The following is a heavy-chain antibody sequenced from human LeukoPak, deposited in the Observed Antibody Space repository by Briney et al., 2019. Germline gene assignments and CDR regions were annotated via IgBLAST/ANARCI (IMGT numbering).Heavy chain of an antibody. Sequence: ASVKVSCKASGGTFSSYAISWVRQAPGQGLEWMGGIIPIFGTANYAQKFQGRVTITADESTSTAYMELSSLRSEDTAVYYCASRAVLRYFDWLSYYYGMDVWGQGTTVTVSS. J-gene: IGHJ6*02. D-gene: IGHD3-9*01. CDR2: IIPIFGTA. V-gene: IGHV1-69*01. CDR3: ASRAVLRYFDWLSYYYGMDV. CDR1: GGTFSSYA.